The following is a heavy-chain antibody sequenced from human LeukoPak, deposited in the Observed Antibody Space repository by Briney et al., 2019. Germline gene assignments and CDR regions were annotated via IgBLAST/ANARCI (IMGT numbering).Heavy chain of an antibody. CDR3: ARDSPGGWYDYFDY. CDR1: GGSISSSSYY. J-gene: IGHJ4*02. Sequence: ETLFLTCTVSGGSISSSSYYWGWIRQPPGKGLEWVAKIKQDGSEKHYVDSVKGRFTISRDNAKNSLYLQMNSLRAEDTAVYYCARDSPGGWYDYFDYWGQGTLVTVSS. V-gene: IGHV3-7*01. CDR2: IKQDGSEK. D-gene: IGHD6-19*01.